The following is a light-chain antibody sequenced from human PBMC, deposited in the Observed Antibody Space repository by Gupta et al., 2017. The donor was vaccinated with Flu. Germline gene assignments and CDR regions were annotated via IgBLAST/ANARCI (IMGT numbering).Light chain of an antibody. CDR1: SSDDASYHL. V-gene: IGLV2-23*03. CDR2: EGS. J-gene: IGLJ2*01. CDR3: CSYAGSSTFEV. Sequence: QSALTQPAYASGSPGQSIPLSCTGTSSDDASYHLVSWYQQHPGKAPKLQIYEGSKRPSGFSNRFAGSKSGNTASLTISGLQAEDEADYYCCSYAGSSTFEVFDGGTKLTVL.